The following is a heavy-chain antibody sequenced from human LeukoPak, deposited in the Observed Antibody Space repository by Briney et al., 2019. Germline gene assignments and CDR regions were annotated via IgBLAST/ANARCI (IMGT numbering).Heavy chain of an antibody. CDR3: ARVLGSLWSPPDY. CDR1: GFTFSSYE. Sequence: SGGSLRLSCAASGFTFSSYEMNWVRQAPGKGLEWVSYISSSGSTIYYADSVKGRFTISRDNAKNSLYLQMNSLRAEDTAAYYCARVLGSLWSPPDYWGQGTLVTVSS. J-gene: IGHJ4*02. D-gene: IGHD3-10*01. V-gene: IGHV3-48*03. CDR2: ISSSGSTI.